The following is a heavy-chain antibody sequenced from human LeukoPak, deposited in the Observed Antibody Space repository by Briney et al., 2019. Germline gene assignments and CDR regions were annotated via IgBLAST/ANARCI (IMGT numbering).Heavy chain of an antibody. V-gene: IGHV3-7*01. CDR3: ARDYRSSSGRSIDY. CDR2: IKQDGSEK. D-gene: IGHD6-6*01. CDR1: GFTFSTYL. Sequence: GGSLRLSCAASGFTFSTYLMTWVRQAPGKGLEWVANIKQDGSEKYYVDSVKGRFTISRENGKSSLYLQMNSLRAEDTAVYYCARDYRSSSGRSIDYWGQGTLVTVSS. J-gene: IGHJ4*02.